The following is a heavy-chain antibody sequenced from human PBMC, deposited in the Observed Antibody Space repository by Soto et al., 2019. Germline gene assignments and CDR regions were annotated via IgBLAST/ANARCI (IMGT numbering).Heavy chain of an antibody. V-gene: IGHV3-23*01. J-gene: IGHJ4*02. Sequence: GGSLRLSCIGSGFTFSSNAMSWVRQAPGKGLEWVSAISGSGGTTYYADSVKGRFAVSRDNSNNTLYLQMNSLRAEDTAVYYCMREDILGARSFDYWGQGTLVTVSS. CDR3: MREDILGARSFDY. CDR1: GFTFSSNA. CDR2: ISGSGGTT. D-gene: IGHD1-26*01.